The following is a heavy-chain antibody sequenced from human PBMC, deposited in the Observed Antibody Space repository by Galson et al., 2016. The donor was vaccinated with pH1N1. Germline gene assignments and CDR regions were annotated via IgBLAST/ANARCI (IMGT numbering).Heavy chain of an antibody. CDR2: MNPNSGNT. CDR1: GYTFTCYD. CDR3: ASLLWFGELGGYFQH. J-gene: IGHJ1*01. V-gene: IGHV1-8*02. Sequence: SVKVSCKASGYTFTCYDINWVRQATGQGLEWMGWMNPNSGNTGYAQKFQGRVTMTRNTSISTAYMELSSLRSEDTAVYYCASLLWFGELGGYFQHWGQGTLVTVSS. D-gene: IGHD3-10*01.